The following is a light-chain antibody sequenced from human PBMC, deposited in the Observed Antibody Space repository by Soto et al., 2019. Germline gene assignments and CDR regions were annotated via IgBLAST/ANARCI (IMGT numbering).Light chain of an antibody. CDR2: DTS. V-gene: IGKV3-15*01. CDR1: QGIGYT. J-gene: IGKJ4*01. CDR3: QPYNNWPLT. Sequence: EVVMTQSPATLSFSPVEGATLSFRASQGIGYTLSWYQHKPGQTPRLLIYDTSTRATGVPTRFSGSRSGAEFTLTINSLQSEDFAVYYCQPYNNWPLTFGGGTKVDIK.